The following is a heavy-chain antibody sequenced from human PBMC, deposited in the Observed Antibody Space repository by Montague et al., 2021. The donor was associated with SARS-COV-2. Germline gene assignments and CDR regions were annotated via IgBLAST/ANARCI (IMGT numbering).Heavy chain of an antibody. Sequence: SLRLSCAASGFTFSSYAMHWDRQAPGKGLEWVAVISYDGSNKYYADSVKGRFTISRDNSKNTLYLQMNSLRAEDTAVYYCASSLVWFEIDYWGQGTLVTVSS. J-gene: IGHJ4*02. V-gene: IGHV3-30*04. CDR2: ISYDGSNK. CDR1: GFTFSSYA. D-gene: IGHD3-10*01. CDR3: ASSLVWFEIDY.